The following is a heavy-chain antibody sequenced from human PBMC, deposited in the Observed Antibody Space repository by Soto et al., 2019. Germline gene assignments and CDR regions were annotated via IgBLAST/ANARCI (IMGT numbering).Heavy chain of an antibody. CDR1: GYTFTSYY. CDR2: INPSGGST. Sequence: QVQLVQSGAEVKKPGASVKVSCKASGYTFTSYYMHWVRQAPGQGLEWMGIINPSGGSTSYAQKFQGRVTMNRDTSTSTVYMELSSLRSEDTAVYYCAREVRYDSSGPTGDYWGQGTLVTVSS. D-gene: IGHD3-22*01. J-gene: IGHJ4*02. V-gene: IGHV1-46*01. CDR3: AREVRYDSSGPTGDY.